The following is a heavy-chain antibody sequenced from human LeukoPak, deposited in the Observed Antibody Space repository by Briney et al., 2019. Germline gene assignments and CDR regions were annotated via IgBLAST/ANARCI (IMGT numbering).Heavy chain of an antibody. D-gene: IGHD4-17*01. J-gene: IGHJ5*02. CDR2: ISHSGNNI. Sequence: GGSLRLSCAASGFIFSDYYMSWIRQAPGKGLEWLSFISHSGNNIYYADSVKGRFTISRDNAQNSLFLQMNSLRAEDTAVYYCAREWDYGDSNWFDPWGQGTLVTVSS. CDR1: GFIFSDYY. CDR3: AREWDYGDSNWFDP. V-gene: IGHV3-11*04.